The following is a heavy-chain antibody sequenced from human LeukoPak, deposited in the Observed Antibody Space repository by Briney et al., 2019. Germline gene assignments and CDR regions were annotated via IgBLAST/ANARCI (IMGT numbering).Heavy chain of an antibody. J-gene: IGHJ4*02. CDR3: LRDLNWSLDQ. CDR1: GFTFRSFA. D-gene: IGHD1-20*01. V-gene: IGHV3-74*01. Sequence: HPGGSPRLSCAASGFTFRSFAMSWVRQAPGKGLVWVSRIKSDGITITYADSVKGRFTISRDNAKNTLYLQMNSLRAEDTAVYYCLRDLNWSLDQWGQGTLVTVSS. CDR2: IKSDGITI.